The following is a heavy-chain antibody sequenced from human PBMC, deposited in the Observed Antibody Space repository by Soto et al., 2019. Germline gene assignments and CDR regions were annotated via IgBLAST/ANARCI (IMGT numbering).Heavy chain of an antibody. CDR3: VRYGAGGYGLAWFDP. CDR2: IYHSGST. CDR1: GDSISRGGYY. Sequence: QVQLQESGPGLVKPSQTLSLTCTVSGDSISRGGYYYNWIRQLPGKGLEWIGYIYHSGSTNYNPSLKSRGTISVDTSKNQLSLELRSVTAADTAVYYCVRYGAGGYGLAWFDPWGQGTLVTVSS. V-gene: IGHV4-31*03. D-gene: IGHD2-15*01. J-gene: IGHJ5*01.